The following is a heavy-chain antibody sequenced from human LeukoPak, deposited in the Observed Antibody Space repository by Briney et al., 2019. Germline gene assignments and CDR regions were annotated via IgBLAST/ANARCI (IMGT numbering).Heavy chain of an antibody. D-gene: IGHD6-13*01. CDR1: GFTFSSYA. CDR2: ISGSGGST. Sequence: PGGSLRLSCAASGFTFSSYAMSWVRQAPGKGLEWVSAISGSGGSTYYADSVKGRFTISRDNSKNTLYLQMNSLRAEDTAAYYCAKDVRAAGPNDTFDYWGQGTLVTVSS. J-gene: IGHJ4*02. CDR3: AKDVRAAGPNDTFDY. V-gene: IGHV3-23*01.